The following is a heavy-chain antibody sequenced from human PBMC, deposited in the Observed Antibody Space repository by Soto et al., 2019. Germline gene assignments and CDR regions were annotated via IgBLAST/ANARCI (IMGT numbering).Heavy chain of an antibody. CDR3: ARGFSGYSSGWSPAGYY. CDR1: GFTFSSYS. D-gene: IGHD6-19*01. CDR2: ISSSSSYI. J-gene: IGHJ4*02. V-gene: IGHV3-21*01. Sequence: PGGSLRLSCAASGFTFSSYSMNWVRQAPGKGLEWVSSISSSSSYIYYADSVKGRFTISRDNAKNSLYLQMNSLRAEDTAVYYCARGFSGYSSGWSPAGYYWGQGTLLTISS.